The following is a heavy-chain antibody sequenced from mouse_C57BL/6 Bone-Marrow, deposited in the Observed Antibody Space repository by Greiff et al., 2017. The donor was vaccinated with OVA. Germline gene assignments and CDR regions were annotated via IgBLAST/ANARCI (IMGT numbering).Heavy chain of an antibody. V-gene: IGHV5-12*01. Sequence: EVQVVESGGGLVQPGGSLKLSCAASGFTFSDYYMYWVRQTPEKRLEWVAYISNGGGSTYYPDTVKGRFTISRDNAKNTLYLQMSRLKSEDTAMYYCARDGYFLYAMDYWGQGTSVTVSS. CDR1: GFTFSDYY. CDR2: ISNGGGST. CDR3: ARDGYFLYAMDY. D-gene: IGHD2-3*01. J-gene: IGHJ4*01.